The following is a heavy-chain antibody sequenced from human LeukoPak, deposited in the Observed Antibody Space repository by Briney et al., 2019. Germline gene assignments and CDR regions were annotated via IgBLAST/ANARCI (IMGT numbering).Heavy chain of an antibody. V-gene: IGHV3-48*01. CDR3: ARARTSQQLNSFDI. CDR1: GFTFSTYS. Sequence: GGSLRLSCAASGFTFSTYSMNWVRQAPGKGLEWVSYINSRSSTIHYVDSVKGRFTISRDNAKNSLHLQMNSLRGEDTAVYYCARARTSQQLNSFDIWGQGTMVTVSS. CDR2: INSRSSTI. D-gene: IGHD6-13*01. J-gene: IGHJ3*02.